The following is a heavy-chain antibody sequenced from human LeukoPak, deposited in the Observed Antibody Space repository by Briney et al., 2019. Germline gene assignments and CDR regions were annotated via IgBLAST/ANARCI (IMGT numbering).Heavy chain of an antibody. V-gene: IGHV4-34*01. D-gene: IGHD5-24*01. CDR3: ARARREMVDY. J-gene: IGHJ4*02. Sequence: PSETLSLTCAVYGGSFSGCYWSWIRQPPGKGLEWIGEINHSGSTNYNPSLKSRVTISVDTSKNQFSLKLSSVTAADTAVYYCARARREMVDYWGQGTLVTVSS. CDR1: GGSFSGCY. CDR2: INHSGST.